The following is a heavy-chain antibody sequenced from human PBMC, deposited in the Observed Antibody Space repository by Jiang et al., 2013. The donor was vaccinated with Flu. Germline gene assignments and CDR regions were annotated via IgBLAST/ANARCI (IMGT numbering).Heavy chain of an antibody. CDR1: GGTFSSYA. Sequence: GAEVKKPGSSVKVSCKASGGTFSSYAISWVRQAPGQGLEWMGGIIPIFGTANYAQKFQGRVTMTTDTSTSTAYMELRSLRSDDTAVYYCARDPLPYYDSSGYILGWGQGTLVTVSS. V-gene: IGHV1-69*05. D-gene: IGHD3-22*01. CDR3: ARDPLPYYDSSGYILG. CDR2: IIPIFGTA. J-gene: IGHJ4*02.